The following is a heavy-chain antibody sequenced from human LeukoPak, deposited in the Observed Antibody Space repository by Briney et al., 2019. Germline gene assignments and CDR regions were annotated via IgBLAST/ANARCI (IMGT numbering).Heavy chain of an antibody. V-gene: IGHV4-31*03. Sequence: PSETLSLTCTVSGGSISSGGYYWSWIRQHPGKGLEWIGYIYYSGSTYYNPSLKSRVTISVDTSKNQFSLKLSSVTAADTAVCYCAREVRWLLLDYWGQGTLVTVSS. D-gene: IGHD3-22*01. J-gene: IGHJ4*02. CDR3: AREVRWLLLDY. CDR2: IYYSGST. CDR1: GGSISSGGYY.